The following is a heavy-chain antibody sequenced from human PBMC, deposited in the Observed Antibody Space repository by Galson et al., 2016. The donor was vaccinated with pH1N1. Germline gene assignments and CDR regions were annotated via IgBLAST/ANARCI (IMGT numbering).Heavy chain of an antibody. J-gene: IGHJ3*02. V-gene: IGHV4-59*01. Sequence: ETLSLTCTVSGGSIRSNYWSRIRQSPGKGLEWIGYIYYSGSTDYNSSLKSRVTISIDTSKNQFSLKLSTVNAADTAVYYCAREGVGATKTAFDIWGQGTMVTVSS. CDR3: AREGVGATKTAFDI. D-gene: IGHD1-26*01. CDR1: GGSIRSNY. CDR2: IYYSGST.